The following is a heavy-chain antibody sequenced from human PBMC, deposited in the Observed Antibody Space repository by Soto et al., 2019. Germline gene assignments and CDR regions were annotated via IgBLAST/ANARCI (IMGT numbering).Heavy chain of an antibody. CDR3: ARGGGSDSFDY. J-gene: IGHJ4*02. D-gene: IGHD1-26*01. Sequence: SETLSLTCTVSGASITFGGYSWSWIRQTPGKGLEWIGYINHLETTFYNPSFESRLTLSIDRAKNQSSLKLHSMSAADRAVYFCARGGGSDSFDYWGQGILVTVSS. CDR2: INHLETT. CDR1: GASITFGGYS. V-gene: IGHV4-30-2*01.